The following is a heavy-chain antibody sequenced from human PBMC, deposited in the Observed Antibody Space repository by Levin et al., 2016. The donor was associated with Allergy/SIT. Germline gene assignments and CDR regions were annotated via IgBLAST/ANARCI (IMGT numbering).Heavy chain of an antibody. CDR1: GYTFTSYY. CDR2: INPSGGST. J-gene: IGHJ6*02. Sequence: ASVKVSCKASGYTFTSYYMHWVRQAPGQGLEWMGIINPSGGSTSYAQKFQGRVTMTRDTSTSTVYMELSSLRSEDTAVYYCARDPHIGYGDLDGMDVWGQGTTVTVSS. CDR3: ARDPHIGYGDLDGMDV. V-gene: IGHV1-46*01. D-gene: IGHD4-17*01.